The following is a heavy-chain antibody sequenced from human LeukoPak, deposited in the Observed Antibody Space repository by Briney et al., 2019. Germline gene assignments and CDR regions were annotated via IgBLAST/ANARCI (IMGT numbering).Heavy chain of an antibody. CDR2: IKNDGSEK. Sequence: GGSLRLSCAASGFTFSIYWMTWVRQAPGEGLEWVANIKNDGSEKRYMDSVKGRFTISRDNAENLVYLQMNSLKVEDTAVYFCARGGRRFDPWGQGTLVTVSS. J-gene: IGHJ5*02. D-gene: IGHD3-10*01. V-gene: IGHV3-7*01. CDR3: ARGGRRFDP. CDR1: GFTFSIYW.